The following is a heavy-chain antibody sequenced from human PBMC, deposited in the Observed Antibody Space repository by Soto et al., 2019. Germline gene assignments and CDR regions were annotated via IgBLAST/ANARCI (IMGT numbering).Heavy chain of an antibody. CDR2: ISVYSCKT. V-gene: IGHV1-18*04. D-gene: IGHD6-19*01. Sequence: ASGKVSCKDSSYTFSRYGIPWVRQAPGQGLEWMGWISVYSCKTSYAQRLQDIVTMSTDKSTSTAYMELRSLRSDDTAFYYCARSAMAGDYYYYGMDVWRLGTTVTVSS. J-gene: IGHJ6*02. CDR1: SYTFSRYG. CDR3: ARSAMAGDYYYYGMDV.